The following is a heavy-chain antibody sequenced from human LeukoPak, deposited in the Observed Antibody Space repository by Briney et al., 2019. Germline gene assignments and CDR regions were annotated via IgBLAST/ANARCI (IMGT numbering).Heavy chain of an antibody. CDR2: IADNGRSP. D-gene: IGHD5-12*01. CDR3: AKDHHHRNLVPTIAYFDS. CDR1: VFTFSICA. J-gene: IGHJ4*02. V-gene: IGHV3-23*01. Sequence: GGSLRLSRAASVFTFSICAMSWVREAPGKGLECVSEIADNGRSPSYSNSVKGRFTISRDNTKNTLYLQMNSMRAEDTAVYFCAKDHHHRNLVPTIAYFDSWGQGTLVTVSS.